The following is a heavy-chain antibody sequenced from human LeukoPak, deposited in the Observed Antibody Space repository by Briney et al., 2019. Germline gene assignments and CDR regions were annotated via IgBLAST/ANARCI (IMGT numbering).Heavy chain of an antibody. V-gene: IGHV3-21*01. J-gene: IGHJ4*02. Sequence: SLRLSCAASGFTFXXYSMNWVRQAPGKGLEWVSSISSSSSYIYYADSVKGRFTISRDNAKNSLYLQMNSLRAEDTAVYYCARDSYYYDSSGYYFDYWGQGTLVTVSS. CDR1: GFTFXXYS. D-gene: IGHD3-22*01. CDR3: ARDSYYYDSSGYYFDY. CDR2: ISSSSSYI.